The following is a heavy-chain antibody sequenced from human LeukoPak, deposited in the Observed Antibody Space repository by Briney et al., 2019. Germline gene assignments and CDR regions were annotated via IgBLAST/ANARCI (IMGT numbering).Heavy chain of an antibody. CDR3: AKGTRCYYYDSSGYQHFDY. Sequence: GGSLRLSCEASGFTFSSSNMNWVRQAPGRGLEWVSSISSCSSYIYYADSVKGRFTISRDNAKNSLFLQMNSLRAEDTAVYYCAKGTRCYYYDSSGYQHFDYWGQGTLVTVSS. CDR2: ISSCSSYI. V-gene: IGHV3-21*01. CDR1: GFTFSSSN. D-gene: IGHD3-22*01. J-gene: IGHJ4*02.